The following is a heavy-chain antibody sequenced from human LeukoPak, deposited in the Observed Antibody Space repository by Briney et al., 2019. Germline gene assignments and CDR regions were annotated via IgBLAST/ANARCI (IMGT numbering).Heavy chain of an antibody. CDR3: AKGDEYSSGWFGYFDY. CDR1: GFTFSSYA. D-gene: IGHD6-19*01. V-gene: IGHV3-23*01. J-gene: IGHJ4*02. CDR2: ISGSGGST. Sequence: GGSLRLSCAASGFTFSSYAMSWVRQAPGKGLEWVSAISGSGGSTYYADSVKGRFTISRDNSKNTLYLQMNSLRAEDTAVYYRAKGDEYSSGWFGYFDYWGQGTLVTVSS.